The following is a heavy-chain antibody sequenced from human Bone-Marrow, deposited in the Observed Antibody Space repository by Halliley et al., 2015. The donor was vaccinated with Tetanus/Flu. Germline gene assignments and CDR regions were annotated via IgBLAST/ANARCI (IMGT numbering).Heavy chain of an antibody. CDR1: GFSLSTPGIR. CDR3: ARTDPAYGSGTSTFDY. J-gene: IGHJ4*02. Sequence: LVKPTQTLTLTCTVSGFSLSTPGIRVSWIRQSPGKALEWLARIDWDDDKFYSTSLKTRVTISKDTSKNQVVLTVTNMDPMDSGTYYCARTDPAYGSGTSTFDYWGQGALVTVSS. D-gene: IGHD3-10*01. V-gene: IGHV2-70*04. CDR2: IDWDDDK.